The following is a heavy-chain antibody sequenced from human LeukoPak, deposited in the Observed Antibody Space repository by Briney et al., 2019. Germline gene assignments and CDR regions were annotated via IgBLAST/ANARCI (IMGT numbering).Heavy chain of an antibody. CDR2: INHSGST. Sequence: SETLSLTCAVYGGSFSGYYWSWIPQPPGKGLEWFGEINHSGSTNYNPSLKSRVTISVDTSKNQFSLKLSSVTAADTAVYYCARVKNRIAAAGTGWFDPWGQGTLVTVSS. V-gene: IGHV4-34*01. CDR1: GGSFSGYY. J-gene: IGHJ5*02. CDR3: ARVKNRIAAAGTGWFDP. D-gene: IGHD6-13*01.